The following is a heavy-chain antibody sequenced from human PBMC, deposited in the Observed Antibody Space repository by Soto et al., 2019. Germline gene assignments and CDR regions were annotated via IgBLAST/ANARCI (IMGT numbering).Heavy chain of an antibody. Sequence: ASVKVSCKAPGYTFTSYGISWVRQAPGQGLEWMGWISAYNGNTNYAQKLQGRVTMTTHTSTSTAYMELRSLRSDDTAVYHCARDKEGGILYSDYYGMDVWGQGTTVTVSS. J-gene: IGHJ6*02. CDR1: GYTFTSYG. CDR3: ARDKEGGILYSDYYGMDV. D-gene: IGHD2-8*01. CDR2: ISAYNGNT. V-gene: IGHV1-18*04.